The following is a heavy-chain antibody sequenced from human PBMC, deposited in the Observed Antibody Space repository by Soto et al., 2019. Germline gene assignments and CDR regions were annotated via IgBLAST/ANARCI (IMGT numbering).Heavy chain of an antibody. CDR3: ARSGITIFGVVIDWFDP. D-gene: IGHD3-3*01. CDR1: GYTFTSYY. CDR2: INPSGGST. V-gene: IGHV1-46*03. J-gene: IGHJ5*02. Sequence: ASVKVSCKAFGYTFTSYYMHWVRQAPGQGLEWMGIINPSGGSTSYAQKFQGRVTMTRDTSTSTVYMELSSLRSEDTAVYYCARSGITIFGVVIDWFDPWGQGTLVTV.